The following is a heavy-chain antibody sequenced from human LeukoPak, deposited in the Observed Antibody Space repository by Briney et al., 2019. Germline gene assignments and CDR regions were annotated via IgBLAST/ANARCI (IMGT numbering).Heavy chain of an antibody. CDR3: ARDYQVAGSYYYYGMDV. CDR1: GFTFSSYW. Sequence: GGSLRLSCAASGFTFSSYWMTWVRQAPGKGLEWVAVISYDGSNKYYADSVKGRFTISRDNSKNTLYLQMNSLRAEDTAVYYCARDYQVAGSYYYYGMDVWGQGTTVTVSS. J-gene: IGHJ6*02. D-gene: IGHD6-19*01. CDR2: ISYDGSNK. V-gene: IGHV3-30-3*01.